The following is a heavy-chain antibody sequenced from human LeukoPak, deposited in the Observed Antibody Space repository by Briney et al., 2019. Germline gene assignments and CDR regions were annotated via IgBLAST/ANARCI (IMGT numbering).Heavy chain of an antibody. CDR3: ARGSRSYDSSGYPTFRY. Sequence: GQSLRLSCVASGFTFSSYGVYWVRQAPGKGLEWVAVITYDGSGTYYADSVKGRFTISKDNSDNTLYLQMNSLRTEDTALYFCARGSRSYDSSGYPTFRYWGQGTLVAVSS. CDR2: ITYDGSGT. J-gene: IGHJ4*02. V-gene: IGHV3-30*05. D-gene: IGHD3-22*01. CDR1: GFTFSSYG.